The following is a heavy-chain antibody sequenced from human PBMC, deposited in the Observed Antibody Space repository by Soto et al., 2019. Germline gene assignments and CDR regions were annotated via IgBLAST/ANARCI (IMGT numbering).Heavy chain of an antibody. Sequence: QVQLQQWGAGLLKPSETLSLTCAVYGGSFSGYYWSWIRQPPGKGLEWIGEINHSGSTNYNPSLKSRVTISVDTSKNQFSLKLSSVTAADTAVYYCARRGGGPWGKWGQGTLVTVSS. D-gene: IGHD7-27*01. CDR2: INHSGST. J-gene: IGHJ4*02. V-gene: IGHV4-34*01. CDR1: GGSFSGYY. CDR3: ARRGGGPWGK.